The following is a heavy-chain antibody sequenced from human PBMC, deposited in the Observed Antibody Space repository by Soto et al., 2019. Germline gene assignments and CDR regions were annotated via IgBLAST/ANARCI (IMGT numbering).Heavy chain of an antibody. V-gene: IGHV1-2*04. D-gene: IGHD2-15*01. Sequence: ASVKVSCKASGYTFTSYYMHWVRQAPGQGLEWMGWINPNSGGTNYAQKFQGWVTMTRDTSISTAYMELSRLRSDDTAVYYCARDYCSGGSCPPNFDYWGQGTLVTVSS. J-gene: IGHJ4*02. CDR3: ARDYCSGGSCPPNFDY. CDR2: INPNSGGT. CDR1: GYTFTSYY.